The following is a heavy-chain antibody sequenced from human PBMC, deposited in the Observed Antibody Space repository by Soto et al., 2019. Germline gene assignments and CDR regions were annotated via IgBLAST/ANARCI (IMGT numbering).Heavy chain of an antibody. CDR3: ARGFTIFGVVIIHNWFDP. D-gene: IGHD3-3*01. V-gene: IGHV1-69*13. Sequence: SVKVSCKASGGTFSSYAISWVRQAPGQGLEWMGGIIPIFGTANYAQKFQGRVTITADESTSTAYMELSSLRSEDTAVYYCARGFTIFGVVIIHNWFDPWGQGTLVTVS. J-gene: IGHJ5*02. CDR2: IIPIFGTA. CDR1: GGTFSSYA.